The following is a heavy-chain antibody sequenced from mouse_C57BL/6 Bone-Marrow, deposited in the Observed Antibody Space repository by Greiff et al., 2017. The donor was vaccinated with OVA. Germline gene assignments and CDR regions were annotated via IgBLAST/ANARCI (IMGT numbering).Heavy chain of an antibody. CDR2: ISDGGSYT. V-gene: IGHV5-4*01. D-gene: IGHD1-1*01. CDR3: AREKGYGSSYRYFDV. J-gene: IGHJ1*03. CDR1: GFTFSSYA. Sequence: DVMLVESGGGLVKPGGSLKLSCAASGFTFSSYAMSWVRQTPEKRLEWVATISDGGSYTYYPDNVKGRFTISRDNAKNNLYLQMSHLKSEDTAMYYCAREKGYGSSYRYFDVWGTGTTVTVSS.